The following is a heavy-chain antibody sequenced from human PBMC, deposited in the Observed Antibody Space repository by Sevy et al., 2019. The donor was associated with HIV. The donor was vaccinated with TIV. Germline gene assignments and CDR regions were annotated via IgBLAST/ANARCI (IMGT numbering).Heavy chain of an antibody. CDR1: GFTFSSYS. CDR2: ISSSSSYI. D-gene: IGHD2-2*01. J-gene: IGHJ4*02. CDR3: ARKLRVPAETLYYFDY. Sequence: GGSLRLSCAASGFTFSSYSMNWVHQAPGKGLEWVSSISSSSSYIYYADSVKGRFTISRDNAKNSLYLQMNSLRAEDTAVYYCARKLRVPAETLYYFDYWGQGTLVTVSS. V-gene: IGHV3-21*01.